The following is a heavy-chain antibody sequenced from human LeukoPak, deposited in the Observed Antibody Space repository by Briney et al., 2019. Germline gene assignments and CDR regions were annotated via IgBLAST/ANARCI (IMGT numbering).Heavy chain of an antibody. CDR1: GYIFTGYY. D-gene: IGHD1-1*01. Sequence: ASVKVSCKASGYIFTGYYMHWVRQAPGQGLEWMGWINPNTGGANYAQKFQGRVTMTRDTSISTAYMELSGLTSDDTGMYYCAKEVHRVSQNWGQGTLSPSPQ. V-gene: IGHV1-2*02. J-gene: IGHJ1*01. CDR2: INPNTGGA. CDR3: AKEVHRVSQN.